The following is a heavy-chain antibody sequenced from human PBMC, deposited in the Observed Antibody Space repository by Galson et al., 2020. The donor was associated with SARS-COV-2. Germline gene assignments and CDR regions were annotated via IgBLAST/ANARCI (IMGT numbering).Heavy chain of an antibody. Sequence: QAGGSLRLSCAASGFTFSDHYMDWVRQAPGKGLEWVGRTRNKAKSYTTEYAASVRGRFTISRDDSKNSLYLQMDSLKTEDTALYYCVRGASLDSDPHYYYGLDVWGQGTTVTVSS. V-gene: IGHV3-72*01. CDR1: GFTFSDHY. CDR3: VRGASLDSDPHYYYGLDV. CDR2: TRNKAKSYTT. D-gene: IGHD1-1*01. J-gene: IGHJ6*02.